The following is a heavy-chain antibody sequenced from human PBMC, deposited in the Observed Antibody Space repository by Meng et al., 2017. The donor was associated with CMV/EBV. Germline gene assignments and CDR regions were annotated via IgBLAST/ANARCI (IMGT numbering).Heavy chain of an antibody. J-gene: IGHJ4*02. CDR3: ASVGSTTPYFDY. V-gene: IGHV4-59*01. D-gene: IGHD2-2*01. Sequence: QVQLQESGPGLVKPSETLSLTCTVSGGSISSYYWSWIRQPPGKGLEWIGYIYYSGSTNYTPSLKSRVTISVDTSKNQFSLKLSSVTAADTAVYYCASVGSTTPYFDYWGQGTLVTVSS. CDR2: IYYSGST. CDR1: GGSISSYY.